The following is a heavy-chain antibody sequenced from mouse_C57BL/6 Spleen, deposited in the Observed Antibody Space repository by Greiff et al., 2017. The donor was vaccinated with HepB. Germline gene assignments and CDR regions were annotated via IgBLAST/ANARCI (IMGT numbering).Heavy chain of an antibody. CDR1: GYSITSGYY. CDR3: ARGTGGGFYYAMDY. CDR2: ISYDGSN. Sequence: ESGPGLVKPSQSLSLTCSVTGYSITSGYYWNWIRQFPGNKLEWMGYISYDGSNNYNPSLKNRISITRDTSKNQFFLKLNSVTTEDTATYYCARGTGGGFYYAMDYWGQGTSVTVSS. V-gene: IGHV3-6*01. J-gene: IGHJ4*01. D-gene: IGHD4-1*01.